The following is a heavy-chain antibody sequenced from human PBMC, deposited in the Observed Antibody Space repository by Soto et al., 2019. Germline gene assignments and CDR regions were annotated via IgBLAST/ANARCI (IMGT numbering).Heavy chain of an antibody. D-gene: IGHD2-2*01. CDR2: IYSGGST. J-gene: IGHJ3*02. CDR1: GFTVSSNY. CDR3: ASPHIVCVSAAWPDYDAFEI. V-gene: IGHV3-66*01. Sequence: SGGSLRLSCAASGFTVSSNYMSWVRQAPGKGLEWVSVIYSGGSTYYADSVKGRFTISRDNSKNTLYLQMNSLRAEDTAVYYCASPHIVCVSAAWPDYDAFEIWGQGTMVTVSS.